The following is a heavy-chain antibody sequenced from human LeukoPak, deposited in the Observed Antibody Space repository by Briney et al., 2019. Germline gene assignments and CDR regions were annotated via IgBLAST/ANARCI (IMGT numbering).Heavy chain of an antibody. Sequence: ASVKVSCTVSGSSLSELSLYWVRQAPGKGLEWMGGFDVIDSETFYAQKFQGRVTMTEDSSTDTAYMELRSLTSDDTALYYCAAGRPYSLLDYWGPGPLVTVSS. CDR3: AAGRPYSLLDY. V-gene: IGHV1-24*01. CDR1: GSSLSELS. CDR2: FDVIDSET. J-gene: IGHJ4*02. D-gene: IGHD5-18*01.